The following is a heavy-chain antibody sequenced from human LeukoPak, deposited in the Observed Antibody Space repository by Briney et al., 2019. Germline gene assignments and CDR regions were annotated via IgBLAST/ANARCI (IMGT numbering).Heavy chain of an antibody. V-gene: IGHV1-69*13. CDR1: GGTLSSYA. CDR2: IIPIFGTA. CDR3: ARGLIWFGELYFDY. D-gene: IGHD3-10*01. Sequence: ASVKVSCKASGGTLSSYAISWVRQAPGQGLEWMGGIIPIFGTANYAQKFQGRVTITADESTSTAYMELSSLRSEDTAVYYCARGLIWFGELYFDYWGQGTLVTVSS. J-gene: IGHJ4*02.